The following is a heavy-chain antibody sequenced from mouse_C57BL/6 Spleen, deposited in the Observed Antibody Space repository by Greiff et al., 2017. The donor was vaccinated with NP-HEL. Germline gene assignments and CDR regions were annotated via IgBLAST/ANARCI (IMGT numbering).Heavy chain of an antibody. V-gene: IGHV5-6*01. CDR2: ISSGGSYT. CDR1: GFTFSSYG. Sequence: EVQLQESGGDLVKPGGSLKLSCAASGFTFSSYGMSWVRQTPDKRLEWVATISSGGSYTYYPDSVKGRFTISRDNAKNTLYLQMSSLKSEDTAMYYCARKGAAQAVDYWGQGTTLTVSS. J-gene: IGHJ2*01. D-gene: IGHD3-2*02. CDR3: ARKGAAQAVDY.